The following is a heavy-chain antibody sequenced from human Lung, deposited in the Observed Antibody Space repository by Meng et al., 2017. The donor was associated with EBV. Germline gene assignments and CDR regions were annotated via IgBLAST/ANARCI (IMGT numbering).Heavy chain of an antibody. CDR2: IYHSGST. J-gene: IGHJ4*02. CDR3: ARGKLSGYRYFDY. CDR1: VCSSGRSNW. V-gene: IGHV4-4*02. D-gene: IGHD3-3*01. Sequence: GPGLVKLWGSVSLSCACSVCSSGRSNWWSWARQAPGKGLEWIGEIYHSGSTTYNPSLKSRVTISVDKSKNQFSLKLSSVTAADTAVYYCARGKLSGYRYFDYWGQGTLVTVSS.